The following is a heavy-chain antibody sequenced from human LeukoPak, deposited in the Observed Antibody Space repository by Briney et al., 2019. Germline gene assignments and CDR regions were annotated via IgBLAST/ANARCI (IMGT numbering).Heavy chain of an antibody. CDR1: GGSISSGGYS. Sequence: SQTLSLTCAVSGGSISSGGYSWSWIRQPPGKGLEWIGYIYHSGSTYYNPSLKSRVTISVDRSKNQFSLKLSSVTAADTAVYYCASQYGGTDYWGQGTLVTVSS. J-gene: IGHJ4*02. V-gene: IGHV4-30-2*01. CDR3: ASQYGGTDY. D-gene: IGHD4-23*01. CDR2: IYHSGST.